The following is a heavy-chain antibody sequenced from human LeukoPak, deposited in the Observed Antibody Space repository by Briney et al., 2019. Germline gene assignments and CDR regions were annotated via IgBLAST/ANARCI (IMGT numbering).Heavy chain of an antibody. CDR3: ARGSRIAVAVDAFDI. J-gene: IGHJ3*02. Sequence: GASVKVSCKASGYTFTGYYMHWVRQAPGQGLEWMGWVNPNSGGTNYAQKFQDRVTMTRDTSISTAYMELSRLRSDDTAVYYCARGSRIAVAVDAFDIWGQGTMVTVSS. CDR2: VNPNSGGT. D-gene: IGHD6-19*01. V-gene: IGHV1-2*02. CDR1: GYTFTGYY.